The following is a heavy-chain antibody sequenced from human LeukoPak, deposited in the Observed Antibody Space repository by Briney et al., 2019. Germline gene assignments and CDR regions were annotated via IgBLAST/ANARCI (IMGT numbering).Heavy chain of an antibody. CDR3: AAPHKTYSSGWYHYYYGMDV. J-gene: IGHJ6*02. D-gene: IGHD6-19*01. V-gene: IGHV1-58*01. CDR2: FVVGSGNT. CDR1: GFTFTSSA. Sequence: ASVKVSCKASGFTFTSSAVQWLRQARGQRLEWIGWFVVGSGNTNYAQKFQERVTITRDMSTSTAYMELSSLRSEDTAVYYCAAPHKTYSSGWYHYYYGMDVWGQGTTVTVSS.